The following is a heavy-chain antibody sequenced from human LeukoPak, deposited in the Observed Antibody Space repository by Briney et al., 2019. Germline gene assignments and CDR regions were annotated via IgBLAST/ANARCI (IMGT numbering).Heavy chain of an antibody. CDR3: ARGYSGYYYYMDV. CDR1: GYTFISYY. Sequence: ASVKVSCKASGYTFISYYIHWVRQATGQGLEWMGIVNPSGGSTSYAQKFQGRVSMTRDTSTSTVYMELSSLRSEDTAVYYCARGYSGYYYYMDVWGKGTTVTVSS. V-gene: IGHV1-46*01. D-gene: IGHD5-12*01. J-gene: IGHJ6*03. CDR2: VNPSGGST.